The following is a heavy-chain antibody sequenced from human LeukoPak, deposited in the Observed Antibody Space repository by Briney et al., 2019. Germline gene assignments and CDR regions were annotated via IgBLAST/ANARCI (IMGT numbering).Heavy chain of an antibody. J-gene: IGHJ4*02. CDR3: ANSGGSGWYEYYFDY. D-gene: IGHD6-19*01. CDR1: GFTLNNYW. CDR2: INSDGSST. V-gene: IGHV3-74*01. Sequence: PGGSLRLACAASGFTLNNYWMHWVRQAPGKGLVWVSRINSDGSSTSYADSVKGRFTISRDNAKNTLYLQMNSLRAEDTTVYYCANSGGSGWYEYYFDYWGQGTLVTVSS.